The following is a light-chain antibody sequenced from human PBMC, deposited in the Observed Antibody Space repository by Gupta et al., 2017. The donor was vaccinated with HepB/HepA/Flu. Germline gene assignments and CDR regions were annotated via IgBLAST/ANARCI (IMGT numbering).Light chain of an antibody. Sequence: SLLTQPPSASGTPCQRVTTSCSGSSSNIGSKTVNWYQQFQATDPKLLIENNNQRPSGVPARLFCYTAGTYASPVTRGLQSEDEAEDYCAEWDDSIKGGVFGGGTKLTVL. CDR1: SSNIGSKT. J-gene: IGLJ3*02. CDR2: NNN. V-gene: IGLV1-44*01. CDR3: AEWDDSIKGGV.